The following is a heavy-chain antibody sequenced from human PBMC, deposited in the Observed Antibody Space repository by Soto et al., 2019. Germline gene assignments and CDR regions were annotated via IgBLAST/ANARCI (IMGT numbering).Heavy chain of an antibody. J-gene: IGHJ6*02. CDR1: GFTFSSYG. CDR3: AKDSHGSGTPFV. CDR2: ISYDGSNK. V-gene: IGHV3-30*18. D-gene: IGHD3-10*01. Sequence: GGSLRLSCAASGFTFSSYGMHWVRQAPGKGLEWVAVISYDGSNKYYADSVKGRSNNSRDNSKNTLYLQMNSLRAEDTAVYYCAKDSHGSGTPFVWGQGTTVTVSS.